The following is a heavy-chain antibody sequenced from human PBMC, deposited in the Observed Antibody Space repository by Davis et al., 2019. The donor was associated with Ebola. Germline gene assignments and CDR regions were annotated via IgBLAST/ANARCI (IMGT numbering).Heavy chain of an antibody. V-gene: IGHV6-1*01. CDR3: VRGWFRGDMDV. CDR1: GDSVSINSGG. D-gene: IGHD3-10*01. Sequence: HSQTLSLTCAISGDSVSINSGGWNWIRQSPSRGLEWLGRTYYNSKWYNDYAVSVKSRITINRDTSKNQFSLQLNSVTPEDTALYYCVRGWFRGDMDVWGEGTTVTVSS. J-gene: IGHJ6*04. CDR2: TYYNSKWYN.